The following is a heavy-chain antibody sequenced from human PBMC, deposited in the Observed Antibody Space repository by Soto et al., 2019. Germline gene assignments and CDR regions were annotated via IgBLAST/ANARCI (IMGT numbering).Heavy chain of an antibody. CDR1: RYIFTAYF. Sequence: QVQLVQSGAEVKKPGASVKVSCKAPRYIFTAYFMHWVRQAPGQGLEWMGWLNPNNGATHYGLSFQGRVTMTRDPSISPAYMELSSLRSDDTAVYYCASHDPGARFDPWGQGTLVIVSS. CDR2: LNPNNGAT. CDR3: ASHDPGARFDP. D-gene: IGHD1-1*01. V-gene: IGHV1-2*02. J-gene: IGHJ5*02.